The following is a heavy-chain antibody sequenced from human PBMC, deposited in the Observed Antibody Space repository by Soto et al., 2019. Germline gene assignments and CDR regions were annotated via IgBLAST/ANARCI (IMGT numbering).Heavy chain of an antibody. CDR1: GGSISVYY. D-gene: IGHD3-10*02. CDR3: ARVLSGVVDHHFDY. CDR2: IYNSGST. Sequence: QVQLQESGPGLVKPSETLSLTCTVSGGSISVYYWSWIRQPPGKGLEWIGYIYNSGSTNSNPSLKSRVTISVDTSKNQFSLKLSSVTAADTAVYYCARVLSGVVDHHFDYWGQGTLVTVSS. J-gene: IGHJ4*02. V-gene: IGHV4-59*01.